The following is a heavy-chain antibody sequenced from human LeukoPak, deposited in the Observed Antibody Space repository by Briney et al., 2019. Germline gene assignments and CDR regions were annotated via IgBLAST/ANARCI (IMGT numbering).Heavy chain of an antibody. J-gene: IGHJ1*01. CDR3: ATYYPDYYDTLPPAEYFQH. CDR1: GYTLTELS. V-gene: IGHV1-24*01. Sequence: GASVKVSCKVSGYTLTELSMHWVRQAPGKGLEWMGGFDPEDGETIYAQKFQGRVTMTEDTSTDTAYMELSSLRSEDTAVYYCATYYPDYYDTLPPAEYFQHWGRAPWSPSPQ. D-gene: IGHD3-22*01. CDR2: FDPEDGET.